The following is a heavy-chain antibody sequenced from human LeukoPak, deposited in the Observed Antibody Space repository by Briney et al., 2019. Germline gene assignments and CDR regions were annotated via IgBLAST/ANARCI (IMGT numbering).Heavy chain of an antibody. CDR2: ISGSSSYI. CDR3: ARDFYDSSGYLYYYYYMDV. D-gene: IGHD3-22*01. Sequence: GGSLRLSCAASGFTVSSNYMSWVRQAPGKGLEWVSSISGSSSYIYYADSVKGRFTVSRDNAKNSLYLQMNSLRAEDTAVYYCARDFYDSSGYLYYYYYMDVWGKGTTVTVSS. J-gene: IGHJ6*03. V-gene: IGHV3-21*01. CDR1: GFTVSSNY.